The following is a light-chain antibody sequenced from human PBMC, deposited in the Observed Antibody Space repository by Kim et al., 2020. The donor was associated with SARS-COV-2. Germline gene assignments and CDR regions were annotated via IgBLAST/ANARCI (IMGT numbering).Light chain of an antibody. CDR1: GSNIGHNF. J-gene: IGLJ3*02. CDR2: RND. V-gene: IGLV1-47*01. Sequence: GQRVTISCSGSGSNIGHNFVYWYQQVPGTTPTLLIYRNDQRPSRLPDRFSGSKSGASASLAISGLRSEDEADYYCASWDDSLSGWVFGGGTQLTVL. CDR3: ASWDDSLSGWV.